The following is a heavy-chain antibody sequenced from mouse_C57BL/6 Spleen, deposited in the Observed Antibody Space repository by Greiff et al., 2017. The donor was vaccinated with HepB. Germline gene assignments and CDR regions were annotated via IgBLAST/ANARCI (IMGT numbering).Heavy chain of an antibody. CDR3: ARHEVAYYYGSSYGAMDY. V-gene: IGHV5-6*02. Sequence: DVMLVESGGDLVKPGGSLKLSCAASGFTFSSYGMSWVRQTPDKRLEWVATISSGGSYTYYPDSVKGRFTISRVNAKNTLYLQMSSLKSEDTAMCYCARHEVAYYYGSSYGAMDYWGQGTSVTVSS. CDR1: GFTFSSYG. J-gene: IGHJ4*01. CDR2: ISSGGSYT. D-gene: IGHD1-1*01.